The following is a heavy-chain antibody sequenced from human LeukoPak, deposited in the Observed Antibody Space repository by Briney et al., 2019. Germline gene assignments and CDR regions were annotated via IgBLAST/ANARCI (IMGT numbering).Heavy chain of an antibody. Sequence: ASVMLSCKAPGYTFTANYIHWVRQAPGQGLEWVGRIHPKSGGANYAQKFRDRVTLTRDTSINTAYMELSGLRSDDAAVYYCARAYYDSSGYFGWGTDYYYYYMDVWGEGTTVTISS. D-gene: IGHD3-22*01. J-gene: IGHJ6*03. CDR1: GYTFTANY. CDR2: IHPKSGGA. CDR3: ARAYYDSSGYFGWGTDYYYYYMDV. V-gene: IGHV1-2*06.